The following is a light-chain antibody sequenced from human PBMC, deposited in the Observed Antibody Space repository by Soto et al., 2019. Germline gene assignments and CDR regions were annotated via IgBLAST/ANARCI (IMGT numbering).Light chain of an antibody. CDR2: GVS. CDR1: QSVSVN. Sequence: EIVMTQSPGTLSVSPGERATLSCRASQSVSVNLAWYQQKPGQAPRLLIYGVSTRATGIPARFSGSESGTEFTLTIGSLQSEDFAVYYCQQYDNWPPCTFGQGTKLEVK. V-gene: IGKV3-15*01. CDR3: QQYDNWPPCT. J-gene: IGKJ2*02.